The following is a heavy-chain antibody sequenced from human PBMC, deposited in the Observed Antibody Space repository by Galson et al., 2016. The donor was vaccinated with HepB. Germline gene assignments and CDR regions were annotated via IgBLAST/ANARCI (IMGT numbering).Heavy chain of an antibody. Sequence: QSGAEVKKPGESLKISCKGSGYSFNNYWISWVRQMPGKGLEWMGRIDPTDSYTNYSPSFQGHVTISADKSISTAYLQWSSLKASDTAMYYCARRHRNYYYGMDVWGQGTTVTVSS. D-gene: IGHD2-21*01. CDR1: GYSFNNYW. CDR2: IDPTDSYT. CDR3: ARRHRNYYYGMDV. J-gene: IGHJ6*02. V-gene: IGHV5-10-1*01.